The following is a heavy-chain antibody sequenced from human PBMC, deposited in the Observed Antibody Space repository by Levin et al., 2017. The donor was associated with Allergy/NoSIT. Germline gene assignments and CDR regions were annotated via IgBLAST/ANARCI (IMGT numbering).Heavy chain of an antibody. J-gene: IGHJ4*02. V-gene: IGHV1-2*06. CDR1: GYTFTGYY. CDR3: ARDVGWNTDY. Sequence: ASVKVSCKASGYTFTGYYMHWVRQAPGQGLEWMGRINPNSGGTNYAQRFQGRVTMTRDTSISTVYMELSRLKSDDTAIYYCARDVGWNTDYWGQGTLVTVSS. CDR2: INPNSGGT. D-gene: IGHD1/OR15-1a*01.